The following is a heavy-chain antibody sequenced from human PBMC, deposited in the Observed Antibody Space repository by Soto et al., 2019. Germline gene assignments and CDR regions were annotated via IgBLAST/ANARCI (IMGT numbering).Heavy chain of an antibody. J-gene: IGHJ6*02. Sequence: SVKVSCKASGGTFSSYAISWVRQAPGQGLEWMGGIIPIFGTANYAQKFQGRVTITADESTSTAYMELSSLRSEDTAVYYCARPDTAMAYYYYGMDVWGQGTTVTVSS. V-gene: IGHV1-69*13. D-gene: IGHD5-18*01. CDR3: ARPDTAMAYYYYGMDV. CDR2: IIPIFGTA. CDR1: GGTFSSYA.